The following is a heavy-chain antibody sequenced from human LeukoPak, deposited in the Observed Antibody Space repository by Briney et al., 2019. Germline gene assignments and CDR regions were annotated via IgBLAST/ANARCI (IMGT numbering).Heavy chain of an antibody. CDR2: ISGSGSST. D-gene: IGHD2-21*02. V-gene: IGHV3-23*01. J-gene: IGHJ5*02. Sequence: GETLRLSCAASGFTFSNYGMSWVRQAPGRGLEWVSSISGSGSSTFYADSVKGRFSISRDNSKNTLYLQMNSLRAEDTAVYYCAKDLLAHIVVVTAIAPWGQGTLVTVSS. CDR1: GFTFSNYG. CDR3: AKDLLAHIVVVTAIAP.